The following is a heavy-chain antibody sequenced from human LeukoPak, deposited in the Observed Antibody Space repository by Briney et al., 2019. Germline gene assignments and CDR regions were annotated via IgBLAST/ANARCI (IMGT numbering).Heavy chain of an antibody. V-gene: IGHV4-34*01. D-gene: IGHD3-10*01. CDR3: ARDPGQFGELLYDY. CDR1: GGSFSGYY. Sequence: SETLSLTCAVYGGSFSGYYWSWIRQPPGKGLEWIGEINHSGSTNYNPSLKSRVTISVDTSKNQFSLKLSSVTAADTAVYYCARDPGQFGELLYDYWGQGTLVTVSS. J-gene: IGHJ4*02. CDR2: INHSGST.